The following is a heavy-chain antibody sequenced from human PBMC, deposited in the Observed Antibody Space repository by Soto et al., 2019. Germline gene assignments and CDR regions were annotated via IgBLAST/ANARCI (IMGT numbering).Heavy chain of an antibody. CDR3: VKGGAYYYDSSGRDY. Sequence: GGSLRLSCSASGFTFSSYAMHWVRQAPGKGLEYVSAISSNGGSTYYADSVKGRFTISRDNSKNTLYLQMSSLRAEDTAVYYCVKGGAYYYDSSGRDYWGQGTLVTVSS. J-gene: IGHJ4*02. CDR1: GFTFSSYA. D-gene: IGHD3-22*01. CDR2: ISSNGGST. V-gene: IGHV3-64D*08.